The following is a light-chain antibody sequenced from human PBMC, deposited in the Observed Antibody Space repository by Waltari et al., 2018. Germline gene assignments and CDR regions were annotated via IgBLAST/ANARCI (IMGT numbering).Light chain of an antibody. CDR1: SSDIGKYNY. CDR2: EVT. Sequence: QSALTQPPSASGSPGQSVTISCSGSSSDIGKYNYVSWYQHYPARAPNLLIFEVTERPPGVPLRFSGYKTGNTASLTVSGLQAEDEADYYCTSYAGNNMAVFGSGTKVTVL. V-gene: IGLV2-8*01. J-gene: IGLJ1*01. CDR3: TSYAGNNMAV.